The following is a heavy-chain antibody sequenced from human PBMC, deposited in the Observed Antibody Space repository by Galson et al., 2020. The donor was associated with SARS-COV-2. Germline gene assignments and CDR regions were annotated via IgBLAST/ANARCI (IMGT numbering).Heavy chain of an antibody. CDR1: GFTFSSYA. D-gene: IGHD3-22*01. CDR3: ARESLYYDSSGYDY. CDR2: ISYDGSNK. J-gene: IGHJ4*02. V-gene: IGHV3-30*04. Sequence: GGSLSLSCAASGFTFSSYAMHWVRQAPGKGLEWVAVISYDGSNKYYADSVKGRFTISRDNSKNTLYLQMNSLRAEDTAVYYCARESLYYDSSGYDYWGQGTLVTVSS.